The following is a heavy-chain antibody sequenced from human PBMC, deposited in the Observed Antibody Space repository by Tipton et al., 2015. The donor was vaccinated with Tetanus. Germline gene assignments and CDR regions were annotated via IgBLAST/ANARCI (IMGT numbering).Heavy chain of an antibody. CDR3: AILSIAAAADRAFDI. Sequence: QLVQSGAEVKKPGASVKVSCKASGYTFTSYGISWVRQAPGQGLEWMGWISAYNGNTNYAQKLHGRVTMTTDTSTGTAYMEPRGLRSDDTAVYYCAILSIAAAADRAFDIWGQGTMVPVSS. D-gene: IGHD6-13*01. CDR2: ISAYNGNT. J-gene: IGHJ3*02. CDR1: GYTFTSYG. V-gene: IGHV1-18*04.